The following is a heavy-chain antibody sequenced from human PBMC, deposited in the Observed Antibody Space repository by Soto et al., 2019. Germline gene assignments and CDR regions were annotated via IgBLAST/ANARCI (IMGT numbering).Heavy chain of an antibody. CDR1: GFTLTGYA. J-gene: IGHJ6*03. V-gene: IGHV3-64*01. CDR3: ARRARPDFYSMDV. CDR2: ISSNGVGT. D-gene: IGHD6-6*01. Sequence: EVQLAESGGGLAQPGGSLRLSCAASGFTLTGYAMDWVRQAPGKGLEYVSGISSNGVGTYYANSVQGRFTISRDKSKNTVYLQMGSLRPQDMAVYYCARRARPDFYSMDVWRNGTTVTVSS.